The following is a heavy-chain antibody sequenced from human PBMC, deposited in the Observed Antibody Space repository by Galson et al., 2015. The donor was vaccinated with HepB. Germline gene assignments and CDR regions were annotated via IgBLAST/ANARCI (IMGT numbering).Heavy chain of an antibody. CDR1: GCTFSSYA. CDR2: IIPFLGIA. J-gene: IGHJ6*02. CDR3: ARDRPTFPALVWGYGMDG. D-gene: IGHD3-16*01. Sequence: SVKVSCKASGCTFSSYAISWVRQAPGQGLEWMGRIIPFLGIANYAQKFQGRVTITADKFTSTAYMELSSLRSEDTAVYYCARDRPTFPALVWGYGMDGWGQGTTVTVSS. V-gene: IGHV1-69*04.